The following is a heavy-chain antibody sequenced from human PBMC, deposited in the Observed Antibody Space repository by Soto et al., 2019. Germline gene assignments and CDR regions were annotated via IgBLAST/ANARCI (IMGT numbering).Heavy chain of an antibody. D-gene: IGHD3-16*01. V-gene: IGHV3-30*03. CDR3: TAESVWGTDGANGYYYSMDV. CDR2: ISYDGSNK. Sequence: GGSLTLSCAASGFTFSSYGIHWVRQAPGKGLEWVADISYDGSNKYNADSVKGRFTISSDNSKNTLYLQMTSTRAEATAVYYWTAESVWGTDGANGYYYSMDVWGQGAPVTVSS. CDR1: GFTFSSYG. J-gene: IGHJ6*02.